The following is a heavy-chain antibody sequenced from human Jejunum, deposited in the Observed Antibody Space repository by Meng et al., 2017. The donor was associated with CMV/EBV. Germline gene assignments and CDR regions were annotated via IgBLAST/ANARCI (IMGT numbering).Heavy chain of an antibody. J-gene: IGHJ4*02. CDR1: FIFSDDY. D-gene: IGHD3-10*01. V-gene: IGHV3-72*01. CDR2: IRNKANSYTT. Sequence: FIFSDDYMDWVRQAPGKGLEWIGRIRNKANSYTTEYAASVKGRFTISRDDSVNSLYLQMNSLKIEDTAVYFCARPYGSGSYYGAHVHWGQGTLVTVSS. CDR3: ARPYGSGSYYGAHVH.